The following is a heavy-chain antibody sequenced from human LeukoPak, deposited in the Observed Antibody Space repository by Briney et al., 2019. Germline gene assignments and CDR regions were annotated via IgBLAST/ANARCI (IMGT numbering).Heavy chain of an antibody. Sequence: PSETLSLTCAVYGGTFSGYYWSWIRQPPGKGLEWIGEINHSGSTNYNPSLKSRDTISVDTSKNQFSLKLSSVTAADTAVYYCARGTGVRKSIDYWGQGTLVTVSS. V-gene: IGHV4-34*01. J-gene: IGHJ4*02. CDR1: GGTFSGYY. CDR3: ARGTGVRKSIDY. CDR2: INHSGST. D-gene: IGHD3-10*01.